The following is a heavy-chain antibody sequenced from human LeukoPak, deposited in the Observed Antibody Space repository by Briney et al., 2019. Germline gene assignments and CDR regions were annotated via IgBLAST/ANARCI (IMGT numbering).Heavy chain of an antibody. J-gene: IGHJ5*02. CDR1: GYTFTGYY. CDR2: INPNSGGT. D-gene: IGHD1-26*01. CDR3: SKAGDSGTLA. Sequence: ASVKVSCKASGYTFTGYYMHWVRQAPGQGLEWMGWINPNSGGTNYAQDFHGRVTMTRDTSISTAYMELSRLRSDETALNYCSKAGDSGTLAWGQGTLVTVSS. V-gene: IGHV1-2*02.